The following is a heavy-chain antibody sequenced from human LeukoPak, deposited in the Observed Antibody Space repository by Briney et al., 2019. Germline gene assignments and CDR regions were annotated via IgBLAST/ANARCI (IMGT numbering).Heavy chain of an antibody. D-gene: IGHD6-6*01. CDR3: ARVGGVEYSSPRHWFDP. V-gene: IGHV1-18*01. CDR2: ISAYNGNT. Sequence: ASVKVSCKASGYTFTSYGISWVRQAPGQGLEWMGWISAYNGNTNYAQKLLGRVTMTTDTSTSTAYMELRSLRSDDTAVYYCARVGGVEYSSPRHWFDPWGQGTLVTVSS. J-gene: IGHJ5*02. CDR1: GYTFTSYG.